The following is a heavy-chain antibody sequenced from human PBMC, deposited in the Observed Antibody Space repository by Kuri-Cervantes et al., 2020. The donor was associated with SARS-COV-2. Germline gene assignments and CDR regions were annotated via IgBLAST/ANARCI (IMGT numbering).Heavy chain of an antibody. Sequence: LSLTCAASGFTFSSYAMHWVRQAPGKGLEWVAVISYDGSNKYYADSVKGRFTISRDNSKNTLYLQMNSLRAEDTAVYYCISRLRAGRLLFIDYWGQGTLVTVSS. CDR2: ISYDGSNK. CDR3: ISRLRAGRLLFIDY. J-gene: IGHJ4*02. CDR1: GFTFSSYA. D-gene: IGHD2-2*01. V-gene: IGHV3-30-3*01.